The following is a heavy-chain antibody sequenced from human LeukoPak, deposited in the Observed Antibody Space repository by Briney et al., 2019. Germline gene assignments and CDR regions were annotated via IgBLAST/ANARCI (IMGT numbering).Heavy chain of an antibody. D-gene: IGHD2-15*01. CDR3: AREGDCSGGSCYNSGINWFDP. V-gene: IGHV4-34*01. Sequence: SETLSLTCAVYGGSFSGYYWSWIRQPPGKGLEWIGEINHSGSTNYNPSLKSRVTISVDTSKNQFSLKLSSVTAADTAVFYWAREGDCSGGSCYNSGINWFDPWGQGTLVTVSS. CDR1: GGSFSGYY. CDR2: INHSGST. J-gene: IGHJ5*02.